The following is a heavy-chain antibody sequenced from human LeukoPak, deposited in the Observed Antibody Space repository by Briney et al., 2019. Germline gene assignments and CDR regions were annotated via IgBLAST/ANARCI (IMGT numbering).Heavy chain of an antibody. J-gene: IGHJ1*01. CDR1: GVSISSYY. Sequence: PSETLSLTCTLSGVSISSYYWSWIRQPAGKGLEWIGRIYTSGSTNYNPSLKSRVTMSVDTSKNQFSLKLSSVTAADTAVYYCARGPLDFWSGYSNTAEYFQHWGQGTLVTVSS. CDR2: IYTSGST. CDR3: ARGPLDFWSGYSNTAEYFQH. D-gene: IGHD3-3*01. V-gene: IGHV4-4*07.